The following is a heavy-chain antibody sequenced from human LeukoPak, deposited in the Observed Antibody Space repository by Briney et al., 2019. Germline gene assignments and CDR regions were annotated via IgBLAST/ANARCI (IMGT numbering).Heavy chain of an antibody. CDR1: GFTFNSYN. CDR2: ISSSSSYI. D-gene: IGHD6-19*01. Sequence: GGSLRLSCAASGFTFNSYNMNRVRQAPGKGLEWVSSISSSSSYIYYADSVKGRFTISRDNAKNSLYLQMNSLRAEDTAVYYCARDPGTIEVAATADYWGQGTLVTVSS. J-gene: IGHJ4*02. V-gene: IGHV3-21*01. CDR3: ARDPGTIEVAATADY.